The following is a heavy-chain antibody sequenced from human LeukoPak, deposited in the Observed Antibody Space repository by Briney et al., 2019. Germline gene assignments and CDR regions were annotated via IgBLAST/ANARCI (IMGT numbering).Heavy chain of an antibody. CDR3: AKYGDHEEIDY. Sequence: SETLSLTCTVSGGSVSSHYWSWIRQPPGKGLEWIGYIYYSGSTNYNPSLKSRVTISVDTSKNQFSLKLSSVTAADTAVYYCAKYGDHEEIDYWGQGTLVTVSS. J-gene: IGHJ4*02. CDR1: GGSVSSHY. V-gene: IGHV4-59*08. D-gene: IGHD4-17*01. CDR2: IYYSGST.